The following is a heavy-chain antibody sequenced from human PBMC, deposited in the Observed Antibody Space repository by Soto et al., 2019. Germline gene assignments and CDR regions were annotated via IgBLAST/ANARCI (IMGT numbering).Heavy chain of an antibody. CDR3: ARVRAEYCSSTSCPPYFYMDV. V-gene: IGHV1-69*02. CDR2: IIPILGIA. J-gene: IGHJ6*03. Sequence: ASVKVSCKASGGTFSSYTISWVRQAPGQGLEWMGRIIPILGIANYAQKFQGRVTITADKSTSTAYMELSSLRSEGTAVYYCARVRAEYCSSTSCPPYFYMDVWGKGTTVTVSS. D-gene: IGHD2-2*01. CDR1: GGTFSSYT.